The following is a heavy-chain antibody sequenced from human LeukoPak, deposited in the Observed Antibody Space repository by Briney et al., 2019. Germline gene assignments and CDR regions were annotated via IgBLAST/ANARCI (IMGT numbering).Heavy chain of an antibody. CDR1: GFTFSSYA. Sequence: GSLRLSCAASGFTFSSYAMSWVRQAPGKGLEWVSSITGSGGSTYYADSVKGRFTISRDNSKNTLYVQMNSLRAEDMAVYYCVKDQKGGYNYYYYYGMDVWGQGTTVTVSS. D-gene: IGHD5-12*01. CDR2: ITGSGGST. J-gene: IGHJ6*02. CDR3: VKDQKGGYNYYYYYGMDV. V-gene: IGHV3-23*01.